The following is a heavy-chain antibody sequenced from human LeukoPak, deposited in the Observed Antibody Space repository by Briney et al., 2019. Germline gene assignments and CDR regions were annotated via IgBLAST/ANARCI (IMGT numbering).Heavy chain of an antibody. CDR2: INHSGST. D-gene: IGHD6-19*01. Sequence: PSETLSLTCVVYGGSFSGYYWSWIRQPPGKGLEWIGEINHSGSTNYNPSLKSRVTISVGTSKNQFSLKLSSVTAADTAVYYCARGRGSSGWYNDYWGQGTLVTVSS. V-gene: IGHV4-34*01. J-gene: IGHJ4*02. CDR1: GGSFSGYY. CDR3: ARGRGSSGWYNDY.